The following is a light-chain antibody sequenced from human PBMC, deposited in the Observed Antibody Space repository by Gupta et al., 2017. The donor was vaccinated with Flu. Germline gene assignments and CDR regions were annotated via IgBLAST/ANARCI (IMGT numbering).Light chain of an antibody. Sequence: SGRALPQQYAYWYQQKPGQAPVLVIYKDNKRPSGIPERFSGSTSGTTVTLTISGVQAEDEADYYCQSADNSDHYVFGTGTRVTVL. J-gene: IGLJ1*01. CDR1: ALPQQY. V-gene: IGLV3-25*03. CDR2: KDN. CDR3: QSADNSDHYV.